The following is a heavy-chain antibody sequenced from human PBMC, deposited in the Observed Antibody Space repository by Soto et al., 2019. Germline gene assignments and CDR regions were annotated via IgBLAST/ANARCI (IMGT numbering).Heavy chain of an antibody. CDR3: ARDGGATYYDFWSGYYDYYYYYYMEV. Sequence: GGSLRLSCAASGFTFSSYGMHWVRQAPGKGLEWVAVISYDGSNKYYADSVKGRFTISRDNAKNSLYLQMNSLRAEDTAVYYCARDGGATYYDFWSGYYDYYYYYYMEVWGKGTTVTVSS. J-gene: IGHJ6*03. CDR2: ISYDGSNK. CDR1: GFTFSSYG. V-gene: IGHV3-30*03. D-gene: IGHD3-3*01.